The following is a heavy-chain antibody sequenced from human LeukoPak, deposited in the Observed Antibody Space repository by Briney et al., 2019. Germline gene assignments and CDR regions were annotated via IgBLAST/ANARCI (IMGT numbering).Heavy chain of an antibody. CDR1: GFTFSSYW. CDR3: AKGASYCSSTSCYTPYYYYYMDV. V-gene: IGHV3-7*01. Sequence: GGSLRLSCAGSGFTFSSYWMTWVRQAPGKGLEWVANIKQDGSEKYYVDSVKGRFTISRDNSKNTLYLQMNSLRAEDTAVYYCAKGASYCSSTSCYTPYYYYYMDVWGKGTTVTVSS. J-gene: IGHJ6*03. D-gene: IGHD2-2*02. CDR2: IKQDGSEK.